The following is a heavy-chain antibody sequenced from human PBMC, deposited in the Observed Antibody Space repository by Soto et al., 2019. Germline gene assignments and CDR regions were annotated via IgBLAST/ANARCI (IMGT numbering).Heavy chain of an antibody. D-gene: IGHD2-8*01. Sequence: ASVKVSCKASGYTFTSYGISWVRQAPGQGLEWMGWISAYNGNTNYAQKLQGRVTMTTDTSTSTAYMELRSLRSDDTAVYYCARGEIMVYAILPWFDPWGQGTLVTVSS. CDR1: GYTFTSYG. J-gene: IGHJ5*02. CDR2: ISAYNGNT. CDR3: ARGEIMVYAILPWFDP. V-gene: IGHV1-18*04.